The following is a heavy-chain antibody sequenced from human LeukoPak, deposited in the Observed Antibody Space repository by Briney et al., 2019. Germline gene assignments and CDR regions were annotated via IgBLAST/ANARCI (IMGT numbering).Heavy chain of an antibody. CDR3: ARSGYDSSGYYYSGLLD. J-gene: IGHJ4*02. CDR2: ISYDGSNK. V-gene: IGHV3-30*04. D-gene: IGHD3-22*01. Sequence: GGSLRLSCAASGFTFSSYAMHWVRQAPGKGLEWVAVISYDGSNKYYADSVKGRFTISRDNSKNTLYLQMNSLRAEDTAVYYCARSGYDSSGYYYSGLLDWGQGTLVTVSS. CDR1: GFTFSSYA.